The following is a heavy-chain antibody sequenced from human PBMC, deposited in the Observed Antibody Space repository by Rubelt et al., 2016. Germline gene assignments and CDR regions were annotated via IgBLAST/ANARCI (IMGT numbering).Heavy chain of an antibody. CDR1: FTFSSYA. D-gene: IGHD3-22*01. V-gene: IGHV3-30*04. J-gene: IGHJ4*02. Sequence: FTFSSYALHWVRQAPGKGLEWVALISYDGSNKYYADSVKGRFTISRDNSENTLYLQMNSLRADDTALYFCARTYYYDSSGYYQSYYFDYWGQGTLVTVSS. CDR2: ISYDGSNK. CDR3: ARTYYYDSSGYYQSYYFDY.